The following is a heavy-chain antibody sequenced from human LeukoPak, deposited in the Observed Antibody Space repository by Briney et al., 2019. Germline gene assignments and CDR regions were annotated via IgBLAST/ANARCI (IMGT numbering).Heavy chain of an antibody. V-gene: IGHV3-11*01. CDR3: ARAAYCGGDCYNLFDY. CDR1: GFTFSDYY. Sequence: PGGSLRLSCAASGFTFSDYYMSWIRQAPGKGLEWVSYISSSGSTIYYADSVKGRFTISRDNAKNSLYLQMNSLRAEDTALYYCARAAYCGGDCYNLFDYWGQGTLVTVSS. CDR2: ISSSGSTI. D-gene: IGHD2-21*02. J-gene: IGHJ4*02.